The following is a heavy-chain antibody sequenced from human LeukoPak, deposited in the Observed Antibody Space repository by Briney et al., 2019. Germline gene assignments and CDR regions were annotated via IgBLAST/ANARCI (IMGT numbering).Heavy chain of an antibody. D-gene: IGHD3-22*01. CDR2: IYYSGST. J-gene: IGHJ4*02. CDR1: GGSISSYY. CDR3: ARVTGYIVEDYFDY. Sequence: SATLSLTCTVSGGSISSYYWSWIRQPPGKGLEWIGFIYYSGSTNYNPSLKSRVTISVDTSKNQFSLKLSSVTAADTAVYYCARVTGYIVEDYFDYWGQGTLVTVSS. V-gene: IGHV4-59*01.